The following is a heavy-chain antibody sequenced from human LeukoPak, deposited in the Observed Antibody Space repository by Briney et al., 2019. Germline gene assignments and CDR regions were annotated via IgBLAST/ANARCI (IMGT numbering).Heavy chain of an antibody. CDR3: AKGKLDFWSGQYYYYYAMDV. D-gene: IGHD3-3*01. J-gene: IGHJ6*02. CDR2: ISGSDGNT. Sequence: GGSLRLSCAASGFTFSRHAMSWVRLAPGRGLEWVSAISGSDGNTYHADSVKGRFTISRDISKNTLYLQMNSLRAEDTVVYYCAKGKLDFWSGQYYYYYAMDVWGQGTTVTVSS. V-gene: IGHV3-23*01. CDR1: GFTFSRHA.